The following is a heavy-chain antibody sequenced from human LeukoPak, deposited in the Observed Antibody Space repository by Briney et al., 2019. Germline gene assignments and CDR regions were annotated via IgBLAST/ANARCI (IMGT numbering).Heavy chain of an antibody. V-gene: IGHV3-48*01. Sequence: GGSLRLSCAASGFTFSSYSMNWVRQAPGKGLEWVSYISSSSSTVYYADSVKGRFSISKDYAKNSLYLQMNSLRAEDTAVYFCARDAGFGGNSDYYYMDGWDKGTTVTVSS. CDR1: GFTFSSYS. J-gene: IGHJ6*03. D-gene: IGHD4-23*01. CDR3: ARDAGFGGNSDYYYMDG. CDR2: ISSSSSTV.